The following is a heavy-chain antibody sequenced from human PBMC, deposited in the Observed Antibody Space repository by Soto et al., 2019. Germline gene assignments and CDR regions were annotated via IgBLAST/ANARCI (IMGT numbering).Heavy chain of an antibody. Sequence: PSETLSLTCAVYGGSFSGYYWIWIRQPPGKGLEWIGEINHSGSTNYNPSLKSRVTISVDTSKNQFSLKLSSVTAADTAVYYCARGRRATHRYYFDYWGQGTLVTVSS. CDR3: ARGRRATHRYYFDY. D-gene: IGHD1-26*01. CDR2: INHSGST. V-gene: IGHV4-34*01. CDR1: GGSFSGYY. J-gene: IGHJ4*02.